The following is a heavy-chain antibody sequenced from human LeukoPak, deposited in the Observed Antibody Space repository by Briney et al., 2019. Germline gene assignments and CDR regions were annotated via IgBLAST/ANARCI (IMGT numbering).Heavy chain of an antibody. CDR2: IYYSGST. D-gene: IGHD6-13*01. CDR1: GGSISSYY. Sequence: KPSETLSLTCTVSGGSISSYYWSWIRQPPGKGLEWIGYIYYSGSTDYNPSLKSRVTISVDTSKNQFSLKLTSVTAADTAVYYCARGLGYSSSWYRIGYFQHWGQGTLVTVSS. V-gene: IGHV4-59*01. CDR3: ARGLGYSSSWYRIGYFQH. J-gene: IGHJ1*01.